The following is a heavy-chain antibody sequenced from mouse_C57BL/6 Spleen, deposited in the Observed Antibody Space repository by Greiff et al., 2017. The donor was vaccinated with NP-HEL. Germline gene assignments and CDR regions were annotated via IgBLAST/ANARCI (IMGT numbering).Heavy chain of an antibody. CDR1: GFSLTSYG. CDR3: ARKGRWDYAMDY. V-gene: IGHV2-2*01. J-gene: IGHJ4*01. CDR2: IWSGGST. Sequence: QVQLQQSGPGLVQPSQSLSITCTVSGFSLTSYGVHWVRQSPGKGLEWLGVIWSGGSTDYHAAFISRLSISKDNSKSQVFFKMNSLQADDTTIYYCARKGRWDYAMDYWGQGTSVTVSS.